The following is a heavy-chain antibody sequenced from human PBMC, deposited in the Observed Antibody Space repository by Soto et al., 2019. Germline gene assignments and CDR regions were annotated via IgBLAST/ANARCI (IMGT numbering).Heavy chain of an antibody. D-gene: IGHD3-16*01. Sequence: ASVKVSCKASGYTFTGYYMHWVRQAPGQGLEWMGWINPNSGGTNYAQKFQGWVTITRDTSTSTAYMELSRLRSDDTAVYYCAREGGGKAMNYSSGLDVWGQGTMVTVSS. J-gene: IGHJ6*02. CDR1: GYTFTGYY. CDR3: AREGGGKAMNYSSGLDV. V-gene: IGHV1-2*04. CDR2: INPNSGGT.